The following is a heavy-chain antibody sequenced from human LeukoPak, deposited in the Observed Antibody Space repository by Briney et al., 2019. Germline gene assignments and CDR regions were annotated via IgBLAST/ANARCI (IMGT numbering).Heavy chain of an antibody. CDR2: IYCSGST. J-gene: IGHJ4*02. CDR3: ARQNVATTHFDY. D-gene: IGHD5-24*01. CDR1: GGSISSSSYY. V-gene: IGHV4-39*01. Sequence: PSETLSLTCTVSGGSISSSSYYWGWIRQPPGKGLEWIGSIYCSGSTYYNPSLKSRVTISVDTSKNQFSLKLSSVTAADTAVYYCARQNVATTHFDYWGQGTLVTVSS.